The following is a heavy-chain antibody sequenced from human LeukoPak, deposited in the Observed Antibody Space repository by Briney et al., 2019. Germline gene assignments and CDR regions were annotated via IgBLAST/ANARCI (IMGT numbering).Heavy chain of an antibody. J-gene: IGHJ6*03. CDR3: ARFMAAAGTYYYYMDV. D-gene: IGHD6-13*01. Sequence: SVKVSCKASGGTFSSYAISWVRQAPGQGLEWMGGIIPIFGTANYAQKLQGRVTMTTDTSTSTAYMELRSLRSDDTAVYYCARFMAAAGTYYYYMDVWGKGTTVTVSS. CDR2: IIPIFGTA. CDR1: GGTFSSYA. V-gene: IGHV1-69*05.